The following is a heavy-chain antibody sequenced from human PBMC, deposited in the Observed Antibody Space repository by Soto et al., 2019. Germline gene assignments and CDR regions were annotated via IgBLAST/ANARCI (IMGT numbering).Heavy chain of an antibody. Sequence: PSETLSLTCTVSGGSISSYYWSWLRQPPGKGLEWIGYIYYSGSTNYNPSLKSRVTISVDTSKNQFSLKLSSVTAADTAVYYCAGFYDSSGYYYQRNYYFDYWGQGTLVTVSS. CDR1: GGSISSYY. J-gene: IGHJ4*02. V-gene: IGHV4-59*01. CDR3: AGFYDSSGYYYQRNYYFDY. CDR2: IYYSGST. D-gene: IGHD3-22*01.